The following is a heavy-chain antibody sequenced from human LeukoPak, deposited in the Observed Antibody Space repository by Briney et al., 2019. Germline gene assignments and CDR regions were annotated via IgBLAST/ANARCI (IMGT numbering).Heavy chain of an antibody. CDR2: ISPSGGST. J-gene: IGHJ5*02. CDR3: ARDRIAAAGWHWTAWGWFDP. CDR1: GYTFTSNY. Sequence: ASVKVSCKAFGYTFTSNYMHWVRQAPGQGPEWMGVISPSGGSTTYAQKFQGRVTLTRDMSTSTDYLELSSLRSEDTAVYYCARDRIAAAGWHWTAWGWFDPWGQGTLVTVSS. D-gene: IGHD6-13*01. V-gene: IGHV1-46*01.